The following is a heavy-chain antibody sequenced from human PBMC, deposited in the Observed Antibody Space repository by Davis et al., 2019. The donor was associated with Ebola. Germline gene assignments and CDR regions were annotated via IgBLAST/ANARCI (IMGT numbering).Heavy chain of an antibody. CDR2: ISTTSSSI. CDR1: GFTFSSYS. D-gene: IGHD4-11*01. CDR3: ARETVH. V-gene: IGHV3-21*01. Sequence: GESLKISCAASGFTFSSYSMNWVRQAPGKGLEWVSSISTTSSSIYYADSVKGRFTVSRDNAKNSLYLQMNSLRAEDTAVYYCARETVHWGQGTLVTVSS. J-gene: IGHJ4*02.